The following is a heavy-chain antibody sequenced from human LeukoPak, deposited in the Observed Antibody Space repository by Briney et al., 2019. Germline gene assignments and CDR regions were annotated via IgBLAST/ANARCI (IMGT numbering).Heavy chain of an antibody. CDR2: INHSGST. CDR3: VRGPRGSYGSGSSFI. V-gene: IGHV4-34*01. J-gene: IGHJ4*02. D-gene: IGHD3-10*01. Sequence: TSETLSLTCAVYGGSFSGYYWSWIRQPPGKGLEWIGEINHSGSTNYNPSLKSRVTISVDTSKNQFSLKLSSVTAADTAVYYCVRGPRGSYGSGSSFIWGQGTLVTVSS. CDR1: GGSFSGYY.